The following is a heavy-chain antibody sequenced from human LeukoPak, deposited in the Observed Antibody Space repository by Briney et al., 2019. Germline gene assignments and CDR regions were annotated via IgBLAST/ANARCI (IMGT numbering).Heavy chain of an antibody. J-gene: IGHJ4*02. V-gene: IGHV4-31*03. Sequence: PSETLSLTCTVSGGSISSGGYYWSWIRQHPGKGLEWIGYIYYSGSTYYNPSLKSRVTISVDTSKNQFSLKLSSVTAADTAVYYCAKGGDTSGYYGGPDYWGQGTLVTVSS. D-gene: IGHD3-22*01. CDR3: AKGGDTSGYYGGPDY. CDR2: IYYSGST. CDR1: GGSISSGGYY.